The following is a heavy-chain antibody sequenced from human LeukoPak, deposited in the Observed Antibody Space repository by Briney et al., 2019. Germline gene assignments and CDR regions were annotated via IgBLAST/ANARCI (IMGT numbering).Heavy chain of an antibody. CDR1: GYSFTNYY. Sequence: ASVRVSCKASGYSFTNYYMHWVRQAPGQGLEWMGMINPSGGSTTYAQKFQGRVTMTRDTSTSTVYMELSSLRSEDTAVYYCARDPTYSSSWPGINWFDPWGQGTLVTVSS. CDR2: INPSGGST. J-gene: IGHJ5*02. V-gene: IGHV1-46*01. D-gene: IGHD6-13*01. CDR3: ARDPTYSSSWPGINWFDP.